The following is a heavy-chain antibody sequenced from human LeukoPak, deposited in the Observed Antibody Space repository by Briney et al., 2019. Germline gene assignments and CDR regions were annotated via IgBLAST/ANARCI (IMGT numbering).Heavy chain of an antibody. Sequence: GESLKISCKWSGYRFTNNWIAWVRQMPGKGLEWMGIIYPGDSDTSYRPSFQGQVTISADKSISTAYLKWSSLRASDTAIYFCAYGKYYFDYWGQGTLVTVSS. J-gene: IGHJ4*02. D-gene: IGHD3-16*01. CDR1: GYRFTNNW. CDR2: IYPGDSDT. CDR3: AYGKYYFDY. V-gene: IGHV5-51*01.